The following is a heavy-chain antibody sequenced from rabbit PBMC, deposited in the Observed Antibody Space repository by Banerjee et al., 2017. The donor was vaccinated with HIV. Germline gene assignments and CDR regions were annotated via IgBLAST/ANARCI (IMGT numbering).Heavy chain of an antibody. V-gene: IGHV1S7*01. CDR3: ARYANGNDYGL. Sequence: QLKETGGGLVQPGGSLTLSCKAAGFDFSTYYMSWVRQSPGKGLEWIGIIYTNKGNTEYASWVNGRFTISSDNAQNTVDLQMNSLTAADTATYFCARYANGNDYGLWGPGTLVTVS. J-gene: IGHJ4*01. CDR2: IYTNKGNT. CDR1: GFDFSTYY. D-gene: IGHD2-1*01.